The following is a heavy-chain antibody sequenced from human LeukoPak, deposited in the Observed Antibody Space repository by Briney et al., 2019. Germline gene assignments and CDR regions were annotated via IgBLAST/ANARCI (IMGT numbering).Heavy chain of an antibody. CDR2: IYYSGST. CDR1: GGSFSSYY. J-gene: IGHJ3*02. Sequence: SETLSLTCAVYGGSFSSYYWSWIRQPPGKGLEWIGYIYYSGSTNYNPSLKSRVTISVDTSKNQFSLKLSSVTAADTAVYYCARAAEEAFDIWGQGTMVTVSS. V-gene: IGHV4-59*01. CDR3: ARAAEEAFDI.